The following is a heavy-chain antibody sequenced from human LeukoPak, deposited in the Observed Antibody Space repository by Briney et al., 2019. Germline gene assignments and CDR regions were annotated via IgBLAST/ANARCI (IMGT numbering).Heavy chain of an antibody. CDR1: GFTFSSYW. D-gene: IGHD3-22*01. CDR2: IKQDGSEK. V-gene: IGHV3-7*01. CDR3: ARGGPYYYDSSGYFDY. J-gene: IGHJ4*02. Sequence: GGSLRLSCAASGFTFSSYWMSWVRQAPGKGLEGVANIKQDGSEKYYVDSVKGRFAISRDNAKNSLYLQMNSLRAEDTAVYYCARGGPYYYDSSGYFDYWGQGTLVTVSS.